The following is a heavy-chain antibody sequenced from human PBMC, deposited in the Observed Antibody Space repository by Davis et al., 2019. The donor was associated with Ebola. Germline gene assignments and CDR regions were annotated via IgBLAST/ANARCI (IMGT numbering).Heavy chain of an antibody. CDR2: IYYSGST. CDR1: GGSISTHY. CDR3: ARSPRGTYCSSTSCTYYFDY. V-gene: IGHV4-59*11. Sequence: SETLSLTCTVSGGSISTHYWSWIRQPPGKGLEWIGYIYYSGSTTYNPSLKSRVTISVDTSKNQFSLKLSSVTAADTAVYYCARSPRGTYCSSTSCTYYFDYWGQGTLVTVSS. D-gene: IGHD2-2*01. J-gene: IGHJ4*02.